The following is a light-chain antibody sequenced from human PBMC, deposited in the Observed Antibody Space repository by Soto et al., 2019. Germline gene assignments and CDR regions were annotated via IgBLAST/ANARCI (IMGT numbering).Light chain of an antibody. Sequence: ETVMTQSPATLSVSPGERATLSCRASQSVTSNLAWYQQRPGQAPRLLIYGTSTRATGVPARFSGSGSETVFPLTISSLQSEVFAVYYCQQYKNWPQTFGQGTKVDIK. CDR2: GTS. V-gene: IGKV3-15*01. J-gene: IGKJ1*01. CDR3: QQYKNWPQT. CDR1: QSVTSN.